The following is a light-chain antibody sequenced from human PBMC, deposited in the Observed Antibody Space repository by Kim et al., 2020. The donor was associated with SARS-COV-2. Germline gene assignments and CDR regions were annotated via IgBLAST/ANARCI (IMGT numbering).Light chain of an antibody. CDR1: QSVLRSSDNKNY. J-gene: IGKJ5*01. CDR2: WAS. CDR3: QQFHTTPIT. Sequence: ATINCKSSQSVLRSSDNKNYLSLYQQKPGQPPKLILYWASTRESGVPDRFTGSGSGTDFTLTINNLQPEDVAIYYCQQFHTTPITFGQGTRLEIK. V-gene: IGKV4-1*01.